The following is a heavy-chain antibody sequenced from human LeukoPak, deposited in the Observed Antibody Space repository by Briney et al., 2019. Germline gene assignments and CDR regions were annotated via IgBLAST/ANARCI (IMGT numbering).Heavy chain of an antibody. J-gene: IGHJ4*02. CDR1: GFTFSNYG. Sequence: GGSLRLSCAASGFTFSNYGMSWVRQAPGKGLEWVSAISGSGGRTYHADSVKGRFTISRDNSKNTLYLQMNSLRAEDTAVYYCAKDPGLVVPAAKHYFDYWGQGTLVTVSS. CDR2: ISGSGGRT. D-gene: IGHD2-2*01. CDR3: AKDPGLVVPAAKHYFDY. V-gene: IGHV3-23*01.